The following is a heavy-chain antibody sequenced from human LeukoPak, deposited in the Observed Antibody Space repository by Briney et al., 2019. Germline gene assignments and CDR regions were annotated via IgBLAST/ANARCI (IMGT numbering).Heavy chain of an antibody. J-gene: IGHJ4*02. D-gene: IGHD3-16*01. CDR3: ARHRVITNDYFDS. Sequence: GGCLRLSCAASGFTFGDYYMSWIRQAPGKGLEWGSYISNSGNTIKEADSVKGRFTTSRDNAQNSLFLQMKSLRAEDTAVYYCARHRVITNDYFDSWGQGTLVTVSS. CDR1: GFTFGDYY. CDR2: ISNSGNTI. V-gene: IGHV3-11*01.